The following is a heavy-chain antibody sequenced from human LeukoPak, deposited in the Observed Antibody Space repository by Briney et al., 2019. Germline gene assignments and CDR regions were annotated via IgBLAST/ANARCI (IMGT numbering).Heavy chain of an antibody. V-gene: IGHV3-21*01. CDR3: AREYCSSTSCYHDY. D-gene: IGHD2-2*01. J-gene: IGHJ4*02. CDR2: ISSSSSYI. CDR1: GFTFSSYS. Sequence: GGSLRLSCAASGFTFSSYSMNWVRQAPGKGLEWVSSISSSSSYIYYADSVKGRFTISRDNAKNSLYLQMNSLRAEDTAVYYCAREYCSSTSCYHDYWGQGTLVTVSS.